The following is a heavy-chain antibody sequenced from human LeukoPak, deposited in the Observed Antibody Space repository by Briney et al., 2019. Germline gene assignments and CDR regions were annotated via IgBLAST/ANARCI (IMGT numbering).Heavy chain of an antibody. J-gene: IGHJ3*02. Sequence: GESLKISCKGSGYNFTSYWIGWVRQMPGKGLEWMGTIYPGDFDTRYSPSFQGQVTISADKSIRTAYLQWSSLKASDTAMYYCARRPSYDFWSGYYGVDGLDIWGQGTMVTVSS. V-gene: IGHV5-51*01. CDR3: ARRPSYDFWSGYYGVDGLDI. CDR2: IYPGDFDT. CDR1: GYNFTSYW. D-gene: IGHD3-3*01.